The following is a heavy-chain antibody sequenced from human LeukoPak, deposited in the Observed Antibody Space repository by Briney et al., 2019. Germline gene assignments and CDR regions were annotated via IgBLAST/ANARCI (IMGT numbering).Heavy chain of an antibody. CDR2: VHYSGRT. CDR3: ARHVGGSSDFGY. CDR1: VGSISNTIYY. V-gene: IGHV4-39*01. J-gene: IGHJ4*02. Sequence: SETLSLTCIVSVGSISNTIYYWGWIRQPPGEGLGWVGSVHYSGRTNYNPSLKSRVIISVDTSKNHFSLKLSSVTAADTAVYYCARHVGGSSDFGYWGQGTLVTVSS. D-gene: IGHD1-26*01.